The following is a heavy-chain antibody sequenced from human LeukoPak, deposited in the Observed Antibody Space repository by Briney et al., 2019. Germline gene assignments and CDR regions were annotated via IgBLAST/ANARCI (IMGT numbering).Heavy chain of an antibody. V-gene: IGHV4-61*02. CDR2: IYTSGST. CDR3: ARGPSGYSSSWYGGGYFDY. Sequence: SQTLSLTCTVSGVSISSGSYYWRWIRQPAGKGLEWIGRIYTSGSTNYNPSLKSRVTISVDTSKNQFSLKLSSVTAADTAVYYCARGPSGYSSSWYGGGYFDYWGQGTLVTVSS. D-gene: IGHD6-13*01. J-gene: IGHJ4*02. CDR1: GVSISSGSYY.